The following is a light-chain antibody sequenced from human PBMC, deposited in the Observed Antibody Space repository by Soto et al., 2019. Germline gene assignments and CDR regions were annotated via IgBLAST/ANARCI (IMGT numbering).Light chain of an antibody. CDR2: KIS. CDR1: QSLVHIDGNTY. J-gene: IGKJ2*01. CDR3: MQATQSYT. Sequence: DIVLTQTRLSSPVTLGQPASISCRSSQSLVHIDGNTYFTWLQQRPGQPPRLLIYKISNRFPGVPDRFSGSGAGTHFTLKISRVEAEDVGVYYCMQATQSYTFGQGTRLEIK. V-gene: IGKV2-24*01.